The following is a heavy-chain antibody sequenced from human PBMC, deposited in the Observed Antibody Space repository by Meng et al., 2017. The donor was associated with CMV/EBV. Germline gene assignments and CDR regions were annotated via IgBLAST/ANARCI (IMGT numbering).Heavy chain of an antibody. CDR2: ISSSSSTI. V-gene: IGHV3-48*04. J-gene: IGHJ4*02. CDR3: AKDLGYYSSSWYGGYFDY. CDR1: GFTFSSYS. Sequence: GESLKISCAASGFTFSSYSMNWVRQAPGKGLEWVSYISSSSSTIYYADSVKGRFTISRDNAKNSLYLQMNSLRAEDTAVYYCAKDLGYYSSSWYGGYFDYWGQGTLVTVSS. D-gene: IGHD6-13*01.